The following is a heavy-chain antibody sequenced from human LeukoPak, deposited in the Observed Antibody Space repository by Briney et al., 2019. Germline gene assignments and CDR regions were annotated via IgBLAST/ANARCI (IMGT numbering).Heavy chain of an antibody. CDR2: IYYSGST. V-gene: IGHV4-31*11. Sequence: SETLSLTCAVSGGSISSGGYSWSWIRQHPGKGLEWIGYIYYSGSTYYNPSLKSRVTISVDTSKNQFSLKLSSVTAADTAVYYCARATRRPYDSSGYDWFDPWGQGTLVTVSS. J-gene: IGHJ5*02. D-gene: IGHD3-22*01. CDR3: ARATRRPYDSSGYDWFDP. CDR1: GGSISSGGYS.